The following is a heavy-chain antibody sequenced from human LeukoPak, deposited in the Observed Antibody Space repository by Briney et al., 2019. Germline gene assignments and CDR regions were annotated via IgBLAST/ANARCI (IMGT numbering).Heavy chain of an antibody. V-gene: IGHV3-64D*09. Sequence: GGSLRLSCSASGFPFSSYAMHWARQAPGKGLEYVSAISDSGGSTYYADSVKGRFTISRDNSKNTLYLQMSSLRAEDTAVYFCVRGYSFGPYGMDVWGQGTTVTVTS. CDR2: ISDSGGST. CDR1: GFPFSSYA. D-gene: IGHD2-15*01. CDR3: VRGYSFGPYGMDV. J-gene: IGHJ6*02.